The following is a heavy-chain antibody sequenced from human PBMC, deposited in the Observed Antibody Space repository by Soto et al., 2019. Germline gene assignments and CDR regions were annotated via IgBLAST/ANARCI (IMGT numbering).Heavy chain of an antibody. J-gene: IGHJ3*01. D-gene: IGHD2-21*01. CDR1: GFSFSNYN. V-gene: IGHV3-48*02. CDR2: ISSDNITK. Sequence: GQLVESGGGVVQPGGSLRLSCVASGFSFSNYNMNWVRQAPGKGLEWLSYISSDNITKYYADSVRGRFTISRDSAKNSLYLHMNSLRDDDTAGYFCARNVDRWGQGKRVTVSS. CDR3: ARNVDR.